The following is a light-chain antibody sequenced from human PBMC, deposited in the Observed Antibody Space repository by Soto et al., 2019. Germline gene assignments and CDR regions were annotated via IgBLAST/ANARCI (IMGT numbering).Light chain of an antibody. Sequence: EIVLTQSPGTLSLSPGERATLSCRASQSVSSSYLAWYQQKPGQAPRLLIYGASSRATGIPDRFSGSASGTDFTLTISRLEPEDFATYYCHQNYNVPPWTFGQGTKLEIK. J-gene: IGKJ1*01. CDR2: GAS. CDR3: HQNYNVPPWT. V-gene: IGKV3-20*01. CDR1: QSVSSSY.